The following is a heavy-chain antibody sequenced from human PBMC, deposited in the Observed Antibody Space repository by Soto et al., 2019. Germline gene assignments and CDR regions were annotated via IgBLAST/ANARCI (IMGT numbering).Heavy chain of an antibody. D-gene: IGHD7-27*01. Sequence: SETLSLTCIVSGDSVTSGSYYWTWLRQPPGKGLEWIGYISYTGRTKYNPSLQSRVTISVDTSKNGFSLNLSSVTAADTAVYFCAREWGLLPYYVMNVWGHGTAVTVSS. V-gene: IGHV4-61*03. CDR2: ISYTGRT. J-gene: IGHJ6*02. CDR3: AREWGLLPYYVMNV. CDR1: GDSVTSGSYY.